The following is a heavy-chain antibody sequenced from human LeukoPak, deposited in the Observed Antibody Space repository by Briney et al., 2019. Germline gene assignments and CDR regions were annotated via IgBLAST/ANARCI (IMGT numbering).Heavy chain of an antibody. CDR3: ARDGYTSGSHDY. J-gene: IGHJ4*02. CDR2: IKLDGSEK. V-gene: IGHV3-7*04. Sequence: GGSLRPSCAASGFTFSSYWMTWVRQGPGKGLEWVANIKLDGSEKYYGDSVKGRFTISRDNAKNSLYLQMNSLRAEDTAVYHCARDGYTSGSHDYWGQGALVTVSS. D-gene: IGHD3-10*01. CDR1: GFTFSSYW.